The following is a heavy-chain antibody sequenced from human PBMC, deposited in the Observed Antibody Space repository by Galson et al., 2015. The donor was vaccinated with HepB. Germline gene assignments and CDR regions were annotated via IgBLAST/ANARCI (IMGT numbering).Heavy chain of an antibody. CDR2: IIPIFGTA. CDR3: ARGGDCSGGSCYSNYYYYGMDV. Sequence: SVKVSCKASGGTFSSYAISWVRQAPGQGLEWMGGIIPIFGTANYAQKFQGRVTITADESTSTAYMELSSLRSEDTAVYYCARGGDCSGGSCYSNYYYYGMDVWGQGTTVTVSS. CDR1: GGTFSSYA. D-gene: IGHD2-15*01. V-gene: IGHV1-69*13. J-gene: IGHJ6*02.